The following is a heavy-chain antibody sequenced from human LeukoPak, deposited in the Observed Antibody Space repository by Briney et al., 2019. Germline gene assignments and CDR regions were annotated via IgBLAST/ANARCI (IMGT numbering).Heavy chain of an antibody. V-gene: IGHV3-48*02. J-gene: IGHJ4*02. CDR2: IVGSSTII. CDR1: GFSFSSYS. D-gene: IGHD3-22*01. CDR3: ARVRDSSGYYFVNYFDN. Sequence: GGSLRLSCAASGFSFSSYSMSWVRQAPGKGLEWLSYIVGSSTIIYYADSVRGRFTISRDNAQNSLHLQMNSLRDEDTAVYYCARVRDSSGYYFVNYFDNWGQGTLVTVSS.